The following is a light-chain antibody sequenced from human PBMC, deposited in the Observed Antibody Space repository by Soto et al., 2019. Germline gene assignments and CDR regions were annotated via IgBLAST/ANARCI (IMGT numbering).Light chain of an antibody. J-gene: IGKJ3*01. CDR3: QQYHSLPTT. V-gene: IGKV3-20*01. Sequence: EIVLTQSPGTLSLSPGERATLSCRASQSVTSTYLAWYQQKPGQPPRLLIYGASNRATGIPDRFSGSESGTDFTLTINRLEPEDFTVYYCQQYHSLPTTFCPGTKVDI. CDR2: GAS. CDR1: QSVTSTY.